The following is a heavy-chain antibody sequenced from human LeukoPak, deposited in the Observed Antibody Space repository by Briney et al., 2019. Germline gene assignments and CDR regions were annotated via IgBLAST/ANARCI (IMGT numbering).Heavy chain of an antibody. V-gene: IGHV1-46*01. CDR3: ARDAHRRNGGYSYGCFDY. D-gene: IGHD5-18*01. CDR2: INPSGGST. Sequence: ASVKVSCKASGYTFTGYYMHWVRQAPGQGLEWMGIINPSGGSTSYAQKFQGRVTMTRDMSTSTVYMELSSLRSEDTAVYYCARDAHRRNGGYSYGCFDYWGQGTLVTVSS. J-gene: IGHJ4*02. CDR1: GYTFTGYY.